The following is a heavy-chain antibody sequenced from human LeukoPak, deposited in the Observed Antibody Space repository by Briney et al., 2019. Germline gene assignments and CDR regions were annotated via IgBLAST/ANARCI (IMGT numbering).Heavy chain of an antibody. CDR1: GGSISSDGYS. CDR3: ARGGVEYYGSGSYYWAFDI. D-gene: IGHD3-10*01. V-gene: IGHV4-30-2*01. J-gene: IGHJ3*02. Sequence: SETLSLTCAVSGGSISSDGYSWSWIRQPPGKGLEWIGYIYHSGSTYYNPSLKSRVTISVDRSKNQFSLKLSSVTAADTAVYYCARGGVEYYGSGSYYWAFDIWGQGTMVTVSS. CDR2: IYHSGST.